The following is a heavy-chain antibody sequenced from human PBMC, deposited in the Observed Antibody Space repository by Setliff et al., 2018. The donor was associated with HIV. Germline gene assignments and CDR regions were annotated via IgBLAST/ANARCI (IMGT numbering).Heavy chain of an antibody. J-gene: IGHJ6*03. Sequence: ASVKVSCKASGYTFTDYYMHWVRQDPGQGLEWMGWINPKSGGTNSALKFQGRGTMTRDTSISTAYMELSRLRSDDTAVYYCARDGGGPGDYYYYYMDVWAKGTTVTVS. V-gene: IGHV1-2*02. CDR1: GYTFTDYY. CDR2: INPKSGGT. D-gene: IGHD3-16*01. CDR3: ARDGGGPGDYYYYYMDV.